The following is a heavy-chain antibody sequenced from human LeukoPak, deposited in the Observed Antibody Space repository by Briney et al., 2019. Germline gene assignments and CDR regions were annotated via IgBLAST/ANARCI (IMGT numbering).Heavy chain of an antibody. Sequence: SVKVSCKASGGTFSSYTISWVRQAPGQGLEWMGRILPILGIANYAQKFQGRVTITADKSTSTAYAELSSQRSEDTAVYYCARLLYSGYDWGGNWFDPWGQGTLVTVSS. CDR3: ARLLYSGYDWGGNWFDP. V-gene: IGHV1-69*02. CDR2: ILPILGIA. J-gene: IGHJ5*02. D-gene: IGHD5-12*01. CDR1: GGTFSSYT.